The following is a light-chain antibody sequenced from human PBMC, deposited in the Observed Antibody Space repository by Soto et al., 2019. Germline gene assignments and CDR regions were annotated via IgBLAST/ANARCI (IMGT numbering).Light chain of an antibody. Sequence: DIQMTQSPSSLSASVGDRVTITCRASQSISSYLNWYQQKPGKAPQLLIYTASSLQSGVPSRFNGSGSGTDFTLTISSLQLEDFATYYCQQTYSTQWTCGQGTKVEIK. J-gene: IGKJ1*01. CDR3: QQTYSTQWT. V-gene: IGKV1-39*01. CDR2: TAS. CDR1: QSISSY.